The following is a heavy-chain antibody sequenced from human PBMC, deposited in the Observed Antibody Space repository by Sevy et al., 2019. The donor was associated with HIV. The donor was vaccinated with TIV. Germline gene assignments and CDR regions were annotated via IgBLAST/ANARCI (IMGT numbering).Heavy chain of an antibody. CDR1: GFTFSSYA. CDR3: ARDGGYYDSSGYYWV. Sequence: GGSLRLSCAASGFTFSSYAMHWVRQAPGKGLEWVAVISYDGSNKYYADSVKGRFTISRDNSKNTLYLQTNSLRAEDTAVYYCARDGGYYDSSGYYWVWGQGTLVTVSS. CDR2: ISYDGSNK. D-gene: IGHD3-22*01. J-gene: IGHJ4*02. V-gene: IGHV3-30-3*01.